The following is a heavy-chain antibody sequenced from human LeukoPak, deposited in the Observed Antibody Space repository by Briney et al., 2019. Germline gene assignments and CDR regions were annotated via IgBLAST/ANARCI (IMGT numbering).Heavy chain of an antibody. D-gene: IGHD2-8*02. J-gene: IGHJ4*02. CDR3: AGHHPRNTVDF. CDR1: GGSFSGYY. V-gene: IGHV4-34*01. Sequence: PSETLSLTCAVYGGSFSGYYWSWIRQPPGKGLEWIGEINHSGRTNYNPSLKSRVTISVDTSKNQFSLKLSSVTAADTAVYYCAGHHPRNTVDFWGQGTLVTVSS. CDR2: INHSGRT.